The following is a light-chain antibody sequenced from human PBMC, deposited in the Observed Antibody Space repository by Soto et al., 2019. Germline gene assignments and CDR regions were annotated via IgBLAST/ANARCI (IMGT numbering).Light chain of an antibody. V-gene: IGLV2-14*03. J-gene: IGLJ1*01. CDR3: SSYTSSSTLV. CDR1: SSDVGGYNY. Sequence: QSGLTQPACVSGSPGQSITISCTGTSSDVGGYNYVSWYQQHPGKAPKLMIYDVSNRPSGVSNRFSGSKSGNTASLTISGLQAEDEADYYCSSYTSSSTLVFGTGTKVPVL. CDR2: DVS.